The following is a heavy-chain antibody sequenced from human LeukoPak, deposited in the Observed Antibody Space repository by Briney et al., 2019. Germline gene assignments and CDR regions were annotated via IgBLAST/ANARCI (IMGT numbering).Heavy chain of an antibody. CDR2: ISGSGDST. Sequence: PGGSLRLSCAASGFTFSSYAMSWVRQAPGKGLEWVSTISGSGDSTYYADSVKGRFTISRDNSKNTLYLQMNSLRAEDTAVYYCAKDYGSGSYYKRGDYWGQGTLVTVSS. V-gene: IGHV3-23*01. CDR3: AKDYGSGSYYKRGDY. J-gene: IGHJ4*02. CDR1: GFTFSSYA. D-gene: IGHD3-10*01.